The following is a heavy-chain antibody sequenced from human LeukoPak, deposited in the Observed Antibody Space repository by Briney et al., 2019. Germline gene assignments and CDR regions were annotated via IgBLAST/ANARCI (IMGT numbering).Heavy chain of an antibody. D-gene: IGHD6-19*01. CDR2: IYTSGST. J-gene: IGHJ6*03. CDR1: GGSISSYY. CDR3: ARGRAGIYYYYMGV. Sequence: SETLSLTCTVSGGSISSYYWSWVRQPPGKGLEWIGYIYTSGSTNYNPSLKSRVTISVDTSKNQFSLKLSSVTAADTAVYYCARGRAGIYYYYMGVWGKGTTVTVSS. V-gene: IGHV4-4*09.